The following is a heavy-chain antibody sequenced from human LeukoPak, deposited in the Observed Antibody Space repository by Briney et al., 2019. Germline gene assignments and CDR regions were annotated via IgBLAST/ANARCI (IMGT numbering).Heavy chain of an antibody. CDR1: GFTFSSYA. D-gene: IGHD4-17*01. V-gene: IGHV3-23*01. J-gene: IGHJ4*02. CDR3: ARTRDYGDLYYFDY. CDR2: ISGSGGST. Sequence: GGSLRLSCAASGFTFSSYAMSWVRQAPGKGLEWVSAISGSGGSTYYADSVKGRFTISRDNAKNTLYLQMNSLRAEDTAVYYCARTRDYGDLYYFDYWGQGTLVTVSS.